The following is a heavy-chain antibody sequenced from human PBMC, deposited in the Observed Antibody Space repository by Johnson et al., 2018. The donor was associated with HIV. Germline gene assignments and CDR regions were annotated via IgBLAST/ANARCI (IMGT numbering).Heavy chain of an antibody. J-gene: IGHJ3*02. V-gene: IGHV3-20*04. D-gene: IGHD2-8*01. Sequence: VQLVESGGGVVRPGGSLRLSCAASGFIFDDYGMSWVRQAPGKGLEWVSGINWNGGNTGYADSVKGRFTISRDNAKNTLYLQMNSLRVEDTAVYYCAGATWSDDAFDIWGQGTMVTVSS. CDR3: AGATWSDDAFDI. CDR1: GFIFDDYG. CDR2: INWNGGNT.